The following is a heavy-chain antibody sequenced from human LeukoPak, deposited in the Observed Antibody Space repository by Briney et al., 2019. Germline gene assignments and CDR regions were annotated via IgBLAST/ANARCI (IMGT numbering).Heavy chain of an antibody. V-gene: IGHV3-23*01. CDR1: LSPFANIP. Sequence: GGSLRLSSVPPLLSPFANIPGGVPETPGKGRGWGSGSYTGGTSYYADAMQGLFIISRDSYKNMVYLKMNSLRVDTTALYYCARDHAPAGGGLDYWGQGTTVTVSP. CDR3: ARDHAPAGGGLDY. CDR2: SYTGGTS. D-gene: IGHD6-13*01. J-gene: IGHJ4*02.